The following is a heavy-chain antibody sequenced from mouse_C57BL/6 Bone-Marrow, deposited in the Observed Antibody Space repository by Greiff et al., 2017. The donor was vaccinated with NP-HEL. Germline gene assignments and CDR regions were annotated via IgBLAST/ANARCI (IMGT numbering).Heavy chain of an antibody. D-gene: IGHD2-1*01. J-gene: IGHJ2*01. CDR2: FHPSNDDT. CDR3: ARGGNYWYYFDY. CDR1: GYTFTTYP. Sequence: VQLQESGAELVKPGASVKMSCKASGYTFTTYPIEWVKQNHGKSLEWIGNFHPSNDDTEYNEKFKNKATLTVEKSSSTVYLELSRLTSDDSSVYYCARGGNYWYYFDYWGQGTTLTVSS. V-gene: IGHV1-47*01.